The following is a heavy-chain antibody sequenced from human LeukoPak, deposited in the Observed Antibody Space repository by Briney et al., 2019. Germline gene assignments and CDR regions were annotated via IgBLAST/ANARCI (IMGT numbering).Heavy chain of an antibody. CDR3: ARDHDWAFDY. CDR1: GFTFSSYS. J-gene: IGHJ4*02. D-gene: IGHD3-9*01. V-gene: IGHV3-48*02. Sequence: GGSLRLPCSASGFTFSSYSMNWVRQAPGKGLEWLAYIDRGGDNIWYADSVKGRFTISRDNARDSLFLQMNSLRDEDTAVYYCARDHDWAFDYWGQGTLVTVSS. CDR2: IDRGGDNI.